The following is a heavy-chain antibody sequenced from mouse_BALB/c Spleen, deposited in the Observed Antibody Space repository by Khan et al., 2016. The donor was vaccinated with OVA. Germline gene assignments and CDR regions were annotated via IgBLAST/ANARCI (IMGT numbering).Heavy chain of an antibody. J-gene: IGHJ3*01. CDR2: ISSGGDYT. D-gene: IGHD4-1*01. CDR3: ADYLTGSFAY. V-gene: IGHV5-6*01. CDR1: GFTFSSYS. Sequence: EVQVVESGGDLVKPGGSLKLSCAASGFTFSSYSMSWVRQTPDKRLEWVASISSGGDYTYYPDSVKGRFTISRDNDKKTRYLQMSDLKSEDTAMYYCADYLTGSFAYWGQGTLVTVSA.